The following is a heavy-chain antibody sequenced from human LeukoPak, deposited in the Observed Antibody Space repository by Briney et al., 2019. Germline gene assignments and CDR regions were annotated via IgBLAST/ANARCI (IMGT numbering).Heavy chain of an antibody. CDR1: GFTFSSYA. Sequence: PGGSLRISCAASGFTFSSYARHWVRQAPGKGLEWVAVISYDGSNKYYADSVKGRFTISRDNSKNTLYLQMNSLRAEDTAVYYCARVVATITDYWGQGTLVTVSS. D-gene: IGHD5-12*01. V-gene: IGHV3-30-3*01. CDR3: ARVVATITDY. J-gene: IGHJ4*02. CDR2: ISYDGSNK.